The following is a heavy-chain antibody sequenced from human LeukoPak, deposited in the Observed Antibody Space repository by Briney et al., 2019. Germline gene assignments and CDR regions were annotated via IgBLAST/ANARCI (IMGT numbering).Heavy chain of an antibody. Sequence: SETLSLICAVYGGSFSGYYWSWIRQPPGKGLEWIGEINHSGSTNYNPSLKSRVTISVDTSKNQFSLKLSSVTAADTAVYYCARGPWLLLDYYYYYMDVWGKGTTVTVSS. J-gene: IGHJ6*03. CDR3: ARGPWLLLDYYYYYMDV. V-gene: IGHV4-34*01. D-gene: IGHD4-23*01. CDR2: INHSGST. CDR1: GGSFSGYY.